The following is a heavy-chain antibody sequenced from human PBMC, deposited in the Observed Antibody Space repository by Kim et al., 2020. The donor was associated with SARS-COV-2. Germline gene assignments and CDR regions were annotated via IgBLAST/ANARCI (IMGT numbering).Heavy chain of an antibody. J-gene: IGHJ4*02. CDR3: ARGLGPWLPPFGY. V-gene: IGHV4-34*01. D-gene: IGHD5-12*01. Sequence: YTPSLKSRVTISVDTSKNQFSLKLSSVTAADTAVYYCARGLGPWLPPFGYWGQGTLVTVSS.